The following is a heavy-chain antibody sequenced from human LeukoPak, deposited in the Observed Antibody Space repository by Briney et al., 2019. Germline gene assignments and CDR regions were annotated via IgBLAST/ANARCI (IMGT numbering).Heavy chain of an antibody. Sequence: ASVKVSCKASGYTFTGYYMHWMRQAPGQGLEWMGWINPNSGGTNYAQKFQGRVTMTRDTSISTAYMELSRLRSDDTAVYYCARGQLWFGENWFDPWGQGTLVTVSS. CDR1: GYTFTGYY. CDR3: ARGQLWFGENWFDP. D-gene: IGHD3-10*01. V-gene: IGHV1-2*02. J-gene: IGHJ5*02. CDR2: INPNSGGT.